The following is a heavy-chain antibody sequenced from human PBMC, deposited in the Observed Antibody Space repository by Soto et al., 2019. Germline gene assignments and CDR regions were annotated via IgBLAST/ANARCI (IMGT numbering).Heavy chain of an antibody. CDR1: GGTFSSYA. CDR2: IIPIFGTA. J-gene: IGHJ4*02. V-gene: IGHV1-69*13. D-gene: IGHD3-22*01. CDR3: ATPGINYDYYYDSSGYYLYY. Sequence: ASVKVSCKASGGTFSSYAISWVRQAPGQGLEWMGGIIPIFGTANYAQKFQGRVTITADESTSTAYMELSSLRSEDTAVYYCATPGINYDYYYDSSGYYLYYWGQGTLVTVSS.